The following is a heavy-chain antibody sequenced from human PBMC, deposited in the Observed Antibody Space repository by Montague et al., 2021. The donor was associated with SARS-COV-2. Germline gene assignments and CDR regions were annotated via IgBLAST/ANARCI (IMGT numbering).Heavy chain of an antibody. CDR1: GGSISNYY. CDR3: ARVGGYYNYGLDV. V-gene: IGHV4-59*01. J-gene: IGHJ6*02. Sequence: SETLSLTCTVSGGSISNYYWSWIRQPPGRGLEWIGYIYYNGSTDYSPSLKSRVTISLDTSKNQFSLKVTSVTAADTAVYYCARVGGYYNYGLDVWGPGTRVTVSS. D-gene: IGHD3-10*01. CDR2: IYYNGST.